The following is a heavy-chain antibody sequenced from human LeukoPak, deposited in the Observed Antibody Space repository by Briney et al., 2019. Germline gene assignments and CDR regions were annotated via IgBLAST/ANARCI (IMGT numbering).Heavy chain of an antibody. V-gene: IGHV4-34*01. Sequence: SETLSLTCAVYGGSFSGYYWSWIRQPPGKGLEWIGEINHSGSTNYNPSLKSRVTISVDTSKNQFSLKLSSVTAADTAVYYCARGGGDYGGNPFDHWGQGTLVTVSS. J-gene: IGHJ4*02. CDR3: ARGGGDYGGNPFDH. D-gene: IGHD4-23*01. CDR2: INHSGST. CDR1: GGSFSGYY.